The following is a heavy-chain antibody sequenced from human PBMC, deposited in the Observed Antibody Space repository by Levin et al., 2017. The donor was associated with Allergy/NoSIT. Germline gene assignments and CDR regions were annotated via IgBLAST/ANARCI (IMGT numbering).Heavy chain of an antibody. CDR2: FHESGSA. D-gene: IGHD2-2*01. V-gene: IGHV4-59*08. J-gene: IGHJ4*02. CDR1: GGAINSYH. Sequence: TSSETLSLICSVPGGAINSYHWSWIRQPPGKRLEWIVHFHESGSANYNPSLESRVSISVDTSKKELSLKLTSVTAADAAVYYCVRHVYPDGSPFDSWGQGSLVTVSS. CDR3: VRHVYPDGSPFDS.